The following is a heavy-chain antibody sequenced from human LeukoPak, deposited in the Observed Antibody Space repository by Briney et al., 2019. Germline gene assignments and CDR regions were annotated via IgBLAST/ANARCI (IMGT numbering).Heavy chain of an antibody. CDR1: GGSISSGDYY. D-gene: IGHD3-3*01. V-gene: IGHV4-30-4*01. CDR3: ARGRSDFWSGYFNWFDP. CDR2: IYYSGST. Sequence: SETLSLTCTVSGGSISSGDYYWSWIRQPPGRGLEWIGYIYYSGSTYYNPSLKSRVTISVDTSKNQFSLKLSSVTAADTAVYYCARGRSDFWSGYFNWFDPWGQGTLVTVSS. J-gene: IGHJ5*02.